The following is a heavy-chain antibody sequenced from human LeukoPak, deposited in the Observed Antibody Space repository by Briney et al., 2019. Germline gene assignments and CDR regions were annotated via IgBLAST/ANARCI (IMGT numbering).Heavy chain of an antibody. J-gene: IGHJ4*02. CDR1: GFTFDDYG. CDR3: ARAMSYYYDTTFDY. Sequence: GGSLRLSCAASGFTFDDYGMSWVRQAPGKGLEWVSGINWNGGSTGYADSVKGRFTISRDNAKNSLYLQMNSLRAEDTALYYCARAMSYYYDTTFDYWGQGTLVTVSS. D-gene: IGHD3-22*01. CDR2: INWNGGST. V-gene: IGHV3-20*04.